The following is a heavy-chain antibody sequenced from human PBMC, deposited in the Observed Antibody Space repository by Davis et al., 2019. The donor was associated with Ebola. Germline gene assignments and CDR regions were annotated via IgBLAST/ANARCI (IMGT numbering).Heavy chain of an antibody. Sequence: PSETLSLTCTVSARSVSSGSHYWSWLRQPPGTGLEWIGYIYYTGSTNYNPSLKSRVTISVDTSKNQFSLKLSSVTAADTAVYYCARPRRFCRITSCYYPRNFDLWGRGTLVTVSS. V-gene: IGHV4-61*01. D-gene: IGHD2-2*01. J-gene: IGHJ2*01. CDR3: ARPRRFCRITSCYYPRNFDL. CDR1: ARSVSSGSHY. CDR2: IYYTGST.